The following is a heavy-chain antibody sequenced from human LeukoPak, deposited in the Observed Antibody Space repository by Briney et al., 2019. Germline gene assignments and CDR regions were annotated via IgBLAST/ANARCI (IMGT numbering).Heavy chain of an antibody. CDR1: GLTFSNYA. CDR2: ITGSGASK. CDR3: ARRLVASGTPSGQFYYNVMDV. V-gene: IGHV3-23*01. Sequence: PGGSLRLSCVASGLTFSNYAISWVRLAPGKGLERVSGITGSGASKFYADSVKGRFTISRDNSRNTLYLRMDSLRDEDTAIYYCARRLVASGTPSGQFYYNVMDVWGQGTTVSVSS. J-gene: IGHJ6*02. D-gene: IGHD2-15*01.